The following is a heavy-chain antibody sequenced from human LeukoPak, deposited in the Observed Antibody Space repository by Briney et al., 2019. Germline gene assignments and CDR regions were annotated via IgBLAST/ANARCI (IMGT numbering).Heavy chain of an antibody. CDR2: INHSGST. D-gene: IGHD2-21*02. Sequence: PSETLSLTCAVYGGSFSGHYWSWIRQPPGKGLEWIGEINHSGSTNYNPSLKSRVTISVDTSKNQFSLKLSSVTAADTAVYYCARDLTAHDAFDIWGQGTMVTVSS. CDR3: ARDLTAHDAFDI. J-gene: IGHJ3*02. CDR1: GGSFSGHY. V-gene: IGHV4-34*01.